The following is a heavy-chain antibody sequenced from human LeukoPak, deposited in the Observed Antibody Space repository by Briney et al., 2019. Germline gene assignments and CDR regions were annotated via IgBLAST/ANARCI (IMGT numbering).Heavy chain of an antibody. J-gene: IGHJ6*03. V-gene: IGHV3-30*02. CDR1: GFTFSSYG. Sequence: GGSLRLSCAASGFTFSSYGMHWVRQAPGKGLEWVAFIRYDGSNKYYADSVKGRFTISRDNSKNTLYLQMNSLRAEDTAVYYCAKDYCSSTSCYFYYYMDVWGKGTTVTVSS. D-gene: IGHD2-2*01. CDR2: IRYDGSNK. CDR3: AKDYCSSTSCYFYYYMDV.